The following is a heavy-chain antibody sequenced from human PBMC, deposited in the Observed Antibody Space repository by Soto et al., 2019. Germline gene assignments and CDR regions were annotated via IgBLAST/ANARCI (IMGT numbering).Heavy chain of an antibody. J-gene: IGHJ5*02. Sequence: SVEVSCEASGGTFRSCTMSWVRQAPGQGLEWMGRIIPILGIANYAQKFQGRVTITADKSTSTAYMELSSLRSEDTAVYYCARDITIFGVVIPNHWFDPWGQGTLVTVSS. V-gene: IGHV1-69*04. CDR1: GGTFRSCT. CDR2: IIPILGIA. D-gene: IGHD3-3*01. CDR3: ARDITIFGVVIPNHWFDP.